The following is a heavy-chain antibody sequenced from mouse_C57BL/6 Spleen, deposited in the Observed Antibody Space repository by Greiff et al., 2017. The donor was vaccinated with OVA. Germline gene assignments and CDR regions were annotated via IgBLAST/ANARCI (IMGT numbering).Heavy chain of an antibody. V-gene: IGHV5-6*01. J-gene: IGHJ1*03. CDR1: GFTFSSYG. D-gene: IGHD2-3*01. CDR3: ARPAYDGYYEV. CDR2: ISSGGSYT. Sequence: EVMLVESGGDLVKPGGSLKLSCAASGFTFSSYGMSWVRQTPDKRLEWVATISSGGSYTSYPDSVKGRFTISRDNAKNTLYLQMSSLKSEDTAVYYCARPAYDGYYEVWGTGTTVTVAS.